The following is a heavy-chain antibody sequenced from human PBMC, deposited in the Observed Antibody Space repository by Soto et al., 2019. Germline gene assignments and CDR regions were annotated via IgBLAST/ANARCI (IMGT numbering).Heavy chain of an antibody. CDR2: INTDGSIT. CDR3: ARPYCSGTSCYSPPDY. J-gene: IGHJ4*02. CDR1: GLTLSNYW. V-gene: IGHV3-74*01. Sequence: PGGSLRLSCAASGLTLSNYWVHWVRQPPGEGLMWVSHINTDGSITNYADSVKGRFTISRDNAKNTLYLQMNSLRAEDTAVYYCARPYCSGTSCYSPPDYWGQGTLVTVSS. D-gene: IGHD2-2*01.